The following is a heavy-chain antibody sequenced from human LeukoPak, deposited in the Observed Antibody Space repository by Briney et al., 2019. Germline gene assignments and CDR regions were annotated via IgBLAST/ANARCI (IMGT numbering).Heavy chain of an antibody. CDR1: GFTFSSYG. CDR3: AKNWDRLDS. CDR2: ISYDGSNK. Sequence: PGRSLRLSCAASGFTFSSYGVHWVRQAPGKGLEWVAVISYDGSNKYYADSVKGRFTISRDNSKDTLSLQMSSLRQEDTAVYYCAKNWDRLDSWGQGTLVTVSS. V-gene: IGHV3-30*18. J-gene: IGHJ4*02. D-gene: IGHD1-14*01.